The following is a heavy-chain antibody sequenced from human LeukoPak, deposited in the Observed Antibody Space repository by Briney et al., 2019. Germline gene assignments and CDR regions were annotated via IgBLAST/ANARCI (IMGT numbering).Heavy chain of an antibody. D-gene: IGHD4-17*01. CDR2: IYYSGST. CDR1: GGPISSGGYY. J-gene: IGHJ4*02. V-gene: IGHV4-31*03. CDR3: ARGAKYGDEDY. Sequence: SETLSLTCTVSGGPISSGGYYWSWIRQHPGKGLEWIGYIYYSGSTYYNPSLKSRVTLSVDTSKNQFSLKLSSVTAADTAVYYCARGAKYGDEDYWGQGTLVTVSS.